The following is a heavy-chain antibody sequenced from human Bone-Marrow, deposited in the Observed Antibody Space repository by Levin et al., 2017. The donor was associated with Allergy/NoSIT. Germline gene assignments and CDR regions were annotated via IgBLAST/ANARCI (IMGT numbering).Heavy chain of an antibody. CDR3: AKGPGIVATPGSWRFDY. Sequence: GGSLRLSCAASGFTFSSYGMHWVRQAPGKGLEWVAVISYDGSNKYYADSVKGRFTIFRDNSKNTLYLQMNSLRAEDTAVYYCAKGPGIVATPGSWRFDYWGQGTLVTVSS. J-gene: IGHJ4*02. V-gene: IGHV3-30*18. D-gene: IGHD5-12*01. CDR2: ISYDGSNK. CDR1: GFTFSSYG.